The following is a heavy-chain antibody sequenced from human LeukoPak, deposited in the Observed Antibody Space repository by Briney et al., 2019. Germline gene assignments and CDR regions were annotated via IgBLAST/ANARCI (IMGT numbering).Heavy chain of an antibody. CDR3: AKGRSGSYYFFDY. CDR2: ISGSGGST. CDR1: GFSFDDYA. Sequence: GGSLRLSCAASGFSFDDYAMNWVRQAPGKGLEWVSAISGSGGSTYYADSVKGRFTISRDNSKNTLYLQMNSLRAEDTAVYYCAKGRSGSYYFFDYWGQGTLVTVSS. V-gene: IGHV3-23*01. J-gene: IGHJ4*02. D-gene: IGHD3-10*01.